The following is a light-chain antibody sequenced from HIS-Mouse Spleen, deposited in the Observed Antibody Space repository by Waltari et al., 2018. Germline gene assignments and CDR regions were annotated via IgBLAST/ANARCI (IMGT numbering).Light chain of an antibody. J-gene: IGKJ5*01. CDR2: KVS. CDR3: MQGTHWIT. Sequence: DVVMTQSPLSLPVTLGQPASISCSSSQSLVHSDGNTYLNWFQQRPGQSPRRLIYKVSNRDSGVPDRFSGSGSGTDFTLKISRVEAEDVGVYYCMQGTHWITFGQGTRLEIK. V-gene: IGKV2-30*02. CDR1: QSLVHSDGNTY.